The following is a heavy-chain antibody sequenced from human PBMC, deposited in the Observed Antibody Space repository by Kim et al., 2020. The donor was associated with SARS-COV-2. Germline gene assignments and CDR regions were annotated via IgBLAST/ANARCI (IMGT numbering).Heavy chain of an antibody. CDR1: GFTFSSYG. Sequence: GGSLRLSCAASGFTFSSYGMHWVRQAPGKGLEWVAVIWYDGSNKYYADSVKGRFTISRDNSKNTLYLQMNSLRAEDTAVYYCARDIFYQLLSYQNYYYYYGMDVWGQGTTVTVSS. D-gene: IGHD2-2*01. V-gene: IGHV3-33*01. J-gene: IGHJ6*02. CDR3: ARDIFYQLLSYQNYYYYYGMDV. CDR2: IWYDGSNK.